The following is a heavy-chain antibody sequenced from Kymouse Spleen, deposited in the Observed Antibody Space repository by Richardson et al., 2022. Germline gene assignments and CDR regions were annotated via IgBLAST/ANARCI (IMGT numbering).Heavy chain of an antibody. Sequence: QVQLQQWGAGLLKPSETLSLTCAVYGGSFSGYYWSWIRQPPGKGLEWIGEINHSGSTNYNPSLKSRVTISVDTSKNQFSLKLSSVTAADTAVYYCARTNWNYFDYWGQGTLVTVSS. J-gene: IGHJ4*02. CDR2: INHSGST. CDR1: GGSFSGYY. V-gene: IGHV4-34*01. CDR3: ARTNWNYFDY. D-gene: IGHD1-1*01,IGHD1-20*01,IGHD1-7*01.